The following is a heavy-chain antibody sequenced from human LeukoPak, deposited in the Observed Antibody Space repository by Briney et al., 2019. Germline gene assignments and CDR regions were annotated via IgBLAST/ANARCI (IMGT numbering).Heavy chain of an antibody. CDR1: GGSTSSFY. D-gene: IGHD1/OR15-1a*01. CDR3: ARSIIATRSKFDY. V-gene: IGHV4-59*08. J-gene: IGHJ4*02. Sequence: PSETLSLTCTVSGGSTSSFYSSWIRQPPGKGLEWIGYIYYSGSTNYNPSLKSRVTISVDTSKNQFSLKLSSVPPADTAVYYCARSIIATRSKFDYWGQGNLVTVSS. CDR2: IYYSGST.